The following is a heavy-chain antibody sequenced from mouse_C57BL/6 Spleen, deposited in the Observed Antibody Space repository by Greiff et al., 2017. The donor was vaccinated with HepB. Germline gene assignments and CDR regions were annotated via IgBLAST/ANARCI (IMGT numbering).Heavy chain of an antibody. V-gene: IGHV1-82*01. CDR1: GYAFSSSW. D-gene: IGHD1-1*01. J-gene: IGHJ3*01. CDR2: IYPGDGDT. CDR3: AREYYYGSSYEAY. Sequence: VQLQQSGPELVKPGASVKISCKASGYAFSSSWMNWVKQRPGKGLEGIGRIYPGDGDTNYNGKFKGKATLTADKSSSTAYMQLSSLTSEDSAVYFCAREYYYGSSYEAYWGQGTLVTVSA.